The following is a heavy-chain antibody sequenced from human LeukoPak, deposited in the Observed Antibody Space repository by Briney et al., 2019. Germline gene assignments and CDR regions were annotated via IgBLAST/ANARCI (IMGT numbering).Heavy chain of an antibody. CDR1: GFTFSSYN. J-gene: IGHJ1*01. CDR2: ISSSSSYI. CDR3: ARGPVGANEYLQH. V-gene: IGHV3-21*01. Sequence: GGSLRLSCAASGFTFSSYNMNWVRQAPGKGLEWVSSISSSSSYIYYADSVKGRFTISRDNAKNSLYLQMNSLRAEDTAVYYCARGPVGANEYLQHWGQGTLVTVSS. D-gene: IGHD1-26*01.